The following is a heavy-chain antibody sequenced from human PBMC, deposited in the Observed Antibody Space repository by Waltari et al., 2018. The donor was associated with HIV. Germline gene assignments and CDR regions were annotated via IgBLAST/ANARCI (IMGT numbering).Heavy chain of an antibody. CDR2: VNPNSGAA. D-gene: IGHD4-17*01. CDR3: AREQSDYDENGEEVAWLDP. V-gene: IGHV1-2*02. J-gene: IGHJ5*02. Sequence: QVQLVQSGAEAKTPGASVTVSCKVSGHTFSASFIHWGRQAPGQGLEWMGWVNPNSGAARHAKKFQDRVAMTRETSISTVYMELSRLRSDDTAVYYCAREQSDYDENGEEVAWLDPWGQGT. CDR1: GHTFSASF.